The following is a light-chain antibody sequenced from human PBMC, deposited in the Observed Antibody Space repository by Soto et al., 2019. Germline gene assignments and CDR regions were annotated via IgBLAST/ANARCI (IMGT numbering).Light chain of an antibody. J-gene: IGKJ2*01. Sequence: EIVLTQSPATLSLSPGERATLSCRASQSVSSYLAWYQQKPGQAPRLLIYDASNWATGIPARFSGSGSGTDFTLTISSLEPEDFAVYYCQQRSNWRFGQGTKLEIK. V-gene: IGKV3-11*01. CDR2: DAS. CDR1: QSVSSY. CDR3: QQRSNWR.